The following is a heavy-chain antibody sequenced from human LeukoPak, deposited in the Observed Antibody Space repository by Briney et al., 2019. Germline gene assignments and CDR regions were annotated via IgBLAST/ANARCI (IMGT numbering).Heavy chain of an antibody. CDR3: AREANYYGPGSYFEGTFDY. V-gene: IGHV4-61*02. Sequence: SETLSLTCTVSGGSISSGSYYWSWIRQPAGKGLEWIGRIYTSGSTNYNPSLKSRVTISVDTSKNEFSLKLTSVTAADTAVYYCAREANYYGPGSYFEGTFDYWGQGSLVTVSS. CDR2: IYTSGST. D-gene: IGHD3-10*01. CDR1: GGSISSGSYY. J-gene: IGHJ4*02.